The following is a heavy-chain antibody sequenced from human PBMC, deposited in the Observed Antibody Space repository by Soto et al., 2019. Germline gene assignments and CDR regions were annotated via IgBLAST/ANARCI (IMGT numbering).Heavy chain of an antibody. CDR1: GGTFSSYA. CDR2: IIPIFGTA. V-gene: IGHV1-69*12. Sequence: QVQLVQSGAEVKKPGSSVKVSCKASGGTFSSYAISWVRQAPGQGLEWMGGIIPIFGTANYAQKFQGRVTITADESTSTAYMELSSLRSEERAVYYCASDLQDGYLRTLDYWGQGTLVTVSS. J-gene: IGHJ4*02. CDR3: ASDLQDGYLRTLDY. D-gene: IGHD5-12*01.